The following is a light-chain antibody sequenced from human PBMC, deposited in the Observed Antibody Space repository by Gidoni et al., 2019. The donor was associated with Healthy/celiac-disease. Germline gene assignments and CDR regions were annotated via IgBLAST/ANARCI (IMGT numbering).Light chain of an antibody. CDR1: SLRSYY. CDR2: GKN. V-gene: IGLV3-19*01. J-gene: IGLJ3*02. CDR3: NSRDSSGNHLNWV. Sequence: SSELTQDPAVSVALGQTVRITCQGDSLRSYYASWYQQKPGQAPVLVIYGKNNRPSGIPDRFSGSSSGNTASLTITRAQAEDEADYYCNSRDSSGNHLNWVFGGGTKLTVL.